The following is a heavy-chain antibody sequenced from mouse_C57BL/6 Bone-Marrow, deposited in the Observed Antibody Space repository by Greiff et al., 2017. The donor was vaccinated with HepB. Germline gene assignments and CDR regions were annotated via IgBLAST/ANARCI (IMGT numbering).Heavy chain of an antibody. D-gene: IGHD1-1*01. CDR2: IYPRSGNT. Sequence: QVQLQQSGAELARPGASVKLSCKASGYTFTSYGISWVKQRPGQGLEWIGEIYPRSGNTYYNEKFKGKATLTADKSSSTAYMELRSLTSEDSAVYVCAREIRYYYGSSYEDYWGRGTTLTVSA. V-gene: IGHV1-81*01. J-gene: IGHJ2*01. CDR3: AREIRYYYGSSYEDY. CDR1: GYTFTSYG.